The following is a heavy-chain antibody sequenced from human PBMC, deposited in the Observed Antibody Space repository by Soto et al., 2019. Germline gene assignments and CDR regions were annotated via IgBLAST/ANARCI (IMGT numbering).Heavy chain of an antibody. CDR2: IWYDRSNK. CDR1: GFTFSSYG. V-gene: IGHV3-33*01. D-gene: IGHD3-22*01. CDR3: ARSYYYDSSGYYYEVYGMDV. J-gene: IGHJ6*02. Sequence: QVQLVESGGGVVQPGRSLRLSCAASGFTFSSYGMHWVRQAPGKGLEWVAVIWYDRSNKYYADSVKGRFTISRDNSKNTLYLQMNSLRAEDTAVYYCARSYYYDSSGYYYEVYGMDVWGQGTTVTVSS.